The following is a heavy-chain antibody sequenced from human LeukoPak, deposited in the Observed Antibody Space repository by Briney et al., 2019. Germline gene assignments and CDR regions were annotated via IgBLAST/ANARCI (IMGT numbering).Heavy chain of an antibody. CDR2: IIPILGIA. V-gene: IGHV1-69*04. CDR3: ARDIVVAPAALYYYYYYGMDV. D-gene: IGHD2-2*01. J-gene: IGHJ6*02. Sequence: SVKVSCKASGGTFSSYAISWVRQAPGQGLEWMGRIIPILGIANYAQKFQGRVTITADKSTSTAYMELSSLRSEDTAVCYCARDIVVAPAALYYYYYYGMDVWGQGTTVTVSS. CDR1: GGTFSSYA.